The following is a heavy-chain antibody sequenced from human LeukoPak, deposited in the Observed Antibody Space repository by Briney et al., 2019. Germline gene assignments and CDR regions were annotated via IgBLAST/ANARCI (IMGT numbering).Heavy chain of an antibody. CDR2: IYTSGST. D-gene: IGHD3/OR15-3a*01. J-gene: IGHJ6*02. CDR3: ARDTRTGGYYYYYGMDV. Sequence: PSETLSLTCTVSGGSISSYYWSWIRQPAGKGLEWIGRIYTSGSTNYNPSLKSRVTISVDTSKNQFSLKLSSVTAADTAVYYCARDTRTGGYYYYYGMDVWGQGTTVTVSS. V-gene: IGHV4-4*07. CDR1: GGSISSYY.